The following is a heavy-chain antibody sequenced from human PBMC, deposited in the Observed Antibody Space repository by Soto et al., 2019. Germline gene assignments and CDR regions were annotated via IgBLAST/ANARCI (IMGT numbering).Heavy chain of an antibody. CDR1: GFTFSSYA. Sequence: GGSLRLSCAASGFTFSSYAMSWVRQAPGKGLEWVSAISGSGGSTYYADSVKGRFTISRDDSKNTLYLQMNSLKTEDTAVYYCTTDGGIAAAGTVTYWGQGTLVTVSS. V-gene: IGHV3-23*01. J-gene: IGHJ4*02. CDR3: TTDGGIAAAGTVTY. CDR2: ISGSGGST. D-gene: IGHD6-13*01.